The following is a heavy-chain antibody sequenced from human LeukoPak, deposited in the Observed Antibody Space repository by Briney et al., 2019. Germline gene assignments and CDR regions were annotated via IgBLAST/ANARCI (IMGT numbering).Heavy chain of an antibody. J-gene: IGHJ4*02. V-gene: IGHV3-53*01. CDR2: IYSGGNT. CDR1: GRTVSSNC. CDR3: ARRAGDYSHPYDY. D-gene: IGHD3-22*01. Sequence: PGGSLRLSCAASGRTVSSNCMSWVRQAPGKGLEWVSFIYSGGNTYYADSVKGRFTISRDNSKNTVHLQMNSLRAEDTAMYYCARRAGDYSHPYDYWGLGTLVTVSS.